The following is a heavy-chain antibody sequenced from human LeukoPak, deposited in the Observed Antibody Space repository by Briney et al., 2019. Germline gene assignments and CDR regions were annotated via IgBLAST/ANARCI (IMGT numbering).Heavy chain of an antibody. Sequence: PSETLSLTCTVSGGSLSSYYWSWIRQPPGKGLEWIGYIYYSGSTNYKPSLKSRVTISVDTSKNQFSLKLSSVTAADTAVYYCATDSSGYQTTYYYYYMDIWGKGTTVTISS. CDR2: IYYSGST. J-gene: IGHJ6*03. CDR1: GGSLSSYY. CDR3: ATDSSGYQTTYYYYYMDI. V-gene: IGHV4-59*12. D-gene: IGHD3-22*01.